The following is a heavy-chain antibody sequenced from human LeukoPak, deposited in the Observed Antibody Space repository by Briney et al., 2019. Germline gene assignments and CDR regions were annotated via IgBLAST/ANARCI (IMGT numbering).Heavy chain of an antibody. Sequence: SETLSLTWAVDGGSFSGYYWSWIRQPPGKGMEWNGEINHSGSTNYNPSLKSRVTISVDTSKNQFSLKLSSVTAADTAVYYCARGPYRLGYCTGGSCYYFDYWGQGTLVTVSS. D-gene: IGHD2-15*01. CDR1: GGSFSGYY. CDR3: ARGPYRLGYCTGGSCYYFDY. V-gene: IGHV4-34*01. J-gene: IGHJ4*02. CDR2: INHSGST.